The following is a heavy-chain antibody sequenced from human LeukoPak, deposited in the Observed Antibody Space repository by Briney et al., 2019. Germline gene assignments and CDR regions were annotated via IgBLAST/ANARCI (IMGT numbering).Heavy chain of an antibody. J-gene: IGHJ4*02. V-gene: IGHV3-9*01. CDR2: ISWNSGSI. CDR3: AKAAFGEWGYFDY. CDR1: GFTFDDYA. D-gene: IGHD3-10*01. Sequence: GGSLRLSCAASGFTFDDYAMHWVRQAPGKGLEWVSGISWNSGSIGYADSVKGRFTISRDNAKNSLYLQMNSLRAEDTALYYCAKAAFGEWGYFDYWGQGTLVTVSS.